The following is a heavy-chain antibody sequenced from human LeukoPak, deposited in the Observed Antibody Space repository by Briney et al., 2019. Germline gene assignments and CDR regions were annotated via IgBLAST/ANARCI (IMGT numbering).Heavy chain of an antibody. CDR1: GYTFISYE. J-gene: IGHJ1*01. V-gene: IGHV1-8*01. Sequence: ASVKVSCRASGYTFISYEINWVRQATGQGLEWMGWMNPNSGNTGYAQKFQGRVTMTRNTSISTAYMELSSLRSEDTAVYYCARAGIAVAGQAEYFQHWGQGTLVTVSS. D-gene: IGHD6-19*01. CDR3: ARAGIAVAGQAEYFQH. CDR2: MNPNSGNT.